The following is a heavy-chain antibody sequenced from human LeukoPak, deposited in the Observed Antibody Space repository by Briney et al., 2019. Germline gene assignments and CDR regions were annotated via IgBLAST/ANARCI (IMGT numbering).Heavy chain of an antibody. CDR3: AKDYYSSGRYYDYDAFDI. Sequence: GGSLRLSCAASGFTFSSYEMNWVRQAPGKGLEWVSYISSSGSTIYYADSVKGRFTIPRDNAKNSLYLQMNSLRAEDTAIYYCAKDYYSSGRYYDYDAFDIWGQGTMVTVSS. V-gene: IGHV3-48*03. CDR2: ISSSGSTI. D-gene: IGHD3-10*01. CDR1: GFTFSSYE. J-gene: IGHJ3*02.